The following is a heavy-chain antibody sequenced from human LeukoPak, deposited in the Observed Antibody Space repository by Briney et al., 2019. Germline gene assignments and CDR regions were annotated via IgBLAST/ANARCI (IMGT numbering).Heavy chain of an antibody. V-gene: IGHV3-30*04. D-gene: IGHD1-26*01. Sequence: QPGRSLRLSCAASGFTFSSYAMHWVRQAPGKGLEWVAVISYDESHKDYADSVKGRFTISRDRDNSKNTLYLQMNSLRAEDTAIYYCAKASWAGVTTTSWGQGTLVTVSS. CDR3: AKASWAGVTTTS. CDR2: ISYDESHK. J-gene: IGHJ5*02. CDR1: GFTFSSYA.